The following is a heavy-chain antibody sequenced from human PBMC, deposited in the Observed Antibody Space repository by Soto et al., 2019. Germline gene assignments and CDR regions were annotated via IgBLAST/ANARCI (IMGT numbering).Heavy chain of an antibody. J-gene: IGHJ5*02. CDR1: GGTFSSYT. CDR2: IIPILGIA. V-gene: IGHV1-69*04. CDR3: ARETAPGLVYDILTGHNADNWFDP. Sequence: SVKVSCKASGGTFSSYTISWVRQAPGQGLEWMGRIIPILGIANYAQKFQGRVTITADKSTSTAYMELSSLRSEDTAVYYCARETAPGLVYDILTGHNADNWFDPWGQGTRVTVSS. D-gene: IGHD3-9*01.